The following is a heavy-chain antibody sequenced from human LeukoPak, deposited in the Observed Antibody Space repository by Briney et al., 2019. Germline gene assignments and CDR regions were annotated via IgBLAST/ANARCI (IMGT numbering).Heavy chain of an antibody. D-gene: IGHD2-15*01. J-gene: IGHJ4*02. CDR2: INPNSGGT. CDR1: GYTFTGYY. Sequence: ASVKVSCKASGYTFTGYYMHWVRQAPGQGLEWMGWINPNSGGTNYAQKFQGRVTMTRDTSISTAYMELSRLRSDDTAVYYCARGSATLWSIYDYWGQGTLVTVSS. V-gene: IGHV1-2*02. CDR3: ARGSATLWSIYDY.